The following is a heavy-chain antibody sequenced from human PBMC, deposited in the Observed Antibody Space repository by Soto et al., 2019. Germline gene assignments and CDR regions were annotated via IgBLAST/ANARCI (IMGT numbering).Heavy chain of an antibody. CDR3: ARGQRTHRGGRNYDVFTGYFRLDY. CDR2: ISYDGSNK. CDR1: GFTFSSYA. J-gene: IGHJ4*02. D-gene: IGHD3-9*01. V-gene: IGHV3-30-3*01. Sequence: QVQLVESGGGVVQPGRSLRLSCAASGFTFSSYAMHWVRQAPGKGLEWVAVISYDGSNKYYADSVKGRFTISRDNSKNSLYLQMNSLRDQDMAVYYSARGQRTHRGGRNYDVFTGYFRLDYWGQGTLFTVSS.